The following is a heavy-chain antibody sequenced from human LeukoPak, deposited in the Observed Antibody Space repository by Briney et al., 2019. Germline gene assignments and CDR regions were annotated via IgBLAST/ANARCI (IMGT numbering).Heavy chain of an antibody. CDR3: AKGGYTTCFDP. Sequence: PGGSLRLSCAASGFTFSEYSMSWVRQAPGKGLEWVSNIRSNGRGTYYTDSVKGRFTISRDNSKNTLYLEVNSLRAEDTAVYYCAKGGYTTCFDPWGQGTLVTVSS. D-gene: IGHD2-15*01. J-gene: IGHJ5*02. CDR1: GFTFSEYS. V-gene: IGHV3-23*01. CDR2: IRSNGRGT.